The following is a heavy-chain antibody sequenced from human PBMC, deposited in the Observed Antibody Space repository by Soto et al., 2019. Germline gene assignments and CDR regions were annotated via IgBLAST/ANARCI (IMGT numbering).Heavy chain of an antibody. CDR3: ARRLDFGNGYFTAPMDV. CDR2: ISSSSSYI. CDR1: GFTFSSYS. V-gene: IGHV3-21*01. Sequence: GGCLRLSCAASGFTFSSYSMNWVRQAPGKGLEWVSSISSSSSYIYYADSVKGRFTISRDNAKNSLYLQMNSLRAEDTAVYYCARRLDFGNGYFTAPMDVWGNGTPVTDSS. D-gene: IGHD3-3*01. J-gene: IGHJ6*03.